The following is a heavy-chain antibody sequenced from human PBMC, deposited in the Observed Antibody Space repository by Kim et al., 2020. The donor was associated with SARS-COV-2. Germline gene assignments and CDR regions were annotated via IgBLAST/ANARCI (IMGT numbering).Heavy chain of an antibody. J-gene: IGHJ4*02. D-gene: IGHD3-10*01. CDR2: IYSGGST. Sequence: GGSLRLSCAASGFTVSSNYMSWVRQAPGEGLEWVSLIYSGGSTYYADSVKGRFTISRHNSKNTLYLQMNSLRAEDTAVYYCARGGPYYYGADYWGQGTLVTVPS. CDR1: GFTVSSNY. V-gene: IGHV3-53*04. CDR3: ARGGPYYYGADY.